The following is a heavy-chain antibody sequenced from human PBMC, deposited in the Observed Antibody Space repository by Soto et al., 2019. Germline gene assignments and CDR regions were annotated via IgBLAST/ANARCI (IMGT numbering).Heavy chain of an antibody. Sequence: QVQLVQSGTDVKMPGASVKVSCKASGYTFTSYGVSWVRQAPGQGLEWLGWISPYNGKTNYAQKVQGRVTMTTDTSTTTAYMELRSLRFDDTAVYFCARAGRGDFWSGTRRFYMDFWGKGTTVTVSS. V-gene: IGHV1-18*01. J-gene: IGHJ6*03. CDR3: ARAGRGDFWSGTRRFYMDF. CDR1: GYTFTSYG. D-gene: IGHD3-3*01. CDR2: ISPYNGKT.